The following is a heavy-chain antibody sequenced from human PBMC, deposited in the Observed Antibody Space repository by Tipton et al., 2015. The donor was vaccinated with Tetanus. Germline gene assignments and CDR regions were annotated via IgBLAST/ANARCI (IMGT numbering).Heavy chain of an antibody. CDR3: ARPIKQWLAPVDS. V-gene: IGHV4-61*01. CDR2: MFYGGSP. J-gene: IGHJ4*02. CDR1: GGSVSSGSYY. D-gene: IGHD6-19*01. Sequence: TLSLTCTVSGGSVSSGSYYWSWIRQRPGKGLEWIGYMFYGGSPKYNPSLKSRVTILVDKSKNQLSLKLRSVTAADTAVYFCARPIKQWLAPVDSWGQGTLVTVSS.